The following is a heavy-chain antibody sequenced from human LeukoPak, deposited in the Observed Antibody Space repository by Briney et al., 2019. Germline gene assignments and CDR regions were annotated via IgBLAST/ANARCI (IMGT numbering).Heavy chain of an antibody. CDR2: IDANAKTT. Sequence: GGSLRLSYAASGFTFSSYAMSWVRQAPGKGLVWVSRIDANAKTTSYADSVKRRFTISTDNAKKTLYLQMNSLRVEDTAVYYCLTVVETTIAAFDIWGQGTMVTVSS. V-gene: IGHV3-74*01. CDR1: GFTFSSYA. CDR3: LTVVETTIAAFDI. J-gene: IGHJ3*02. D-gene: IGHD1-26*01.